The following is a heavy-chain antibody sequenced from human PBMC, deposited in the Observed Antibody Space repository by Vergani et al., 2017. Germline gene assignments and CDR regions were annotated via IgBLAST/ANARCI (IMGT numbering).Heavy chain of an antibody. CDR2: IYYSGST. D-gene: IGHD3-3*01. CDR3: ARLGVGLSRGWFDP. CDR1: GGSISSYY. J-gene: IGHJ5*02. Sequence: QVQLQESGPGLVKPSETLSLTCTVSGGSISSYYWSWIRQPPGKGLEWIGYIYYSGSTNYNPSLKSRVTISVDTSKNPFSLKLSSVTAADTAVYYCARLGVGLSRGWFDPWGQGTLVTVSS. V-gene: IGHV4-59*08.